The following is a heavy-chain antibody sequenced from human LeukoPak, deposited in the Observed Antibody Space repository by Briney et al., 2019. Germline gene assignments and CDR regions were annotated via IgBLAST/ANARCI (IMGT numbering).Heavy chain of an antibody. D-gene: IGHD3-16*02. J-gene: IGHJ6*03. V-gene: IGHV1-18*01. CDR1: GYNFTNFG. CDR3: GRVQVHPRRYYYYMDV. Sequence: GASVTVSCKASGYNFTNFGIGWVRQAPGQGLEWMGWTSPNNDNTKYAQTLQDRVIMTTDTSTTTAYLELRSLKSDDTAIYYCGRVQVHPRRYYYYMDVWGKGTTVTISS. CDR2: TSPNNDNT.